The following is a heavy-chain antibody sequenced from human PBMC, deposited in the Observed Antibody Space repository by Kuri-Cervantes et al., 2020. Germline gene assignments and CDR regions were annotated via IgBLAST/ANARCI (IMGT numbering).Heavy chain of an antibody. D-gene: IGHD7-27*01. J-gene: IGHJ2*01. CDR3: ARAEDWGTPWCFDL. CDR1: GFTFSSYG. V-gene: IGHV3-30*03. Sequence: GESLKISCAASGFTFSSYGMHWVRQAPGKGLEWVAVISYDGSNKYYADSVKGRFTISRDNSKNTLYLQMNSLRSEDTAVYYCARAEDWGTPWCFDLWGRGTLVTVSS. CDR2: ISYDGSNK.